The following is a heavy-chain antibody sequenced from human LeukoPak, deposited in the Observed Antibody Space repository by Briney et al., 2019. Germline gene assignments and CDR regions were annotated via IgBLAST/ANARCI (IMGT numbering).Heavy chain of an antibody. Sequence: SETLSLTCTVSGYSISSGYFWGWIRQPPGKGLEWIGSFYHSGSTYYNPSLKSRVTISVDTSKNQFSLKLSSVTAADTAVYYCARSLYVDTANWFDPWGQGTLVTVSS. CDR2: FYHSGST. D-gene: IGHD5-18*01. CDR3: ARSLYVDTANWFDP. CDR1: GYSISSGYF. V-gene: IGHV4-38-2*02. J-gene: IGHJ5*02.